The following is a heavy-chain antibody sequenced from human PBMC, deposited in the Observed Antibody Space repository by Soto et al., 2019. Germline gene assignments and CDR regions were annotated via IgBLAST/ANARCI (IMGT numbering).Heavy chain of an antibody. CDR3: ARAGVSYGHLLF. D-gene: IGHD3-10*01. J-gene: IGHJ4*02. CDR2: VLYSGAT. V-gene: IGHV4-30-4*01. Sequence: PSETLSLTCNASGGPINTRDYYWNWIRQPPGKGLEWIGYVLYSGATNYNPSLKSRAAISMDTYKNQFSLSVKSVTAADTAVYYCARAGVSYGHLLFGGQG. CDR1: GGPINTRDYY.